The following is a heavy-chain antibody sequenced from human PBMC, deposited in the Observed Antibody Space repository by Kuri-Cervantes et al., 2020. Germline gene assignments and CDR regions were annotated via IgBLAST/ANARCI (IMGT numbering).Heavy chain of an antibody. Sequence: ETLSLTCAASGFTFSSYGMHWVRQAPGKGLEWVANIKQDGSEKYYVDSVKGRFTISRDNAKNSLYLQMNSLRAEDTAVYYCAREVGGGWYFGYYYGMDVWGQGTTVTVSS. D-gene: IGHD6-19*01. J-gene: IGHJ6*02. CDR1: GFTFSSYG. CDR3: AREVGGGWYFGYYYGMDV. CDR2: IKQDGSEK. V-gene: IGHV3-7*01.